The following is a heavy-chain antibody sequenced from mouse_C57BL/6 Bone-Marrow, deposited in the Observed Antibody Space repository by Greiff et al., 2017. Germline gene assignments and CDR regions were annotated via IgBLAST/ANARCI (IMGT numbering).Heavy chain of an antibody. V-gene: IGHV1-81*01. CDR1: GYTFTSYG. Sequence: QVQLKQSGAELARPGASVKLSCKASGYTFTSYGISWVKQRTGQGLEWIGEIYPRSGNTYYNEKFKGKVTLTADKSTSTAYLELRSLTSEDSAVYFCARKAYWYFDVWGTGTTVTVSS. CDR2: IYPRSGNT. J-gene: IGHJ1*03. CDR3: ARKAYWYFDV. D-gene: IGHD3-2*02.